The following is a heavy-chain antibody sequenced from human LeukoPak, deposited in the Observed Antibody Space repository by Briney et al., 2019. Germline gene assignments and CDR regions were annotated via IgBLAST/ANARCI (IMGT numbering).Heavy chain of an antibody. CDR2: IWHDGSHK. CDR3: ASGVYSSGWYLDY. V-gene: IGHV3-33*01. D-gene: IGHD6-19*01. CDR1: AFPFSSYG. J-gene: IGHJ4*02. Sequence: PGGSLRLSVAASAFPFSSYGMHWFRQAPGKGLEGVAAIWHDGSHKYYADSVTGRFTISRDNSKNTLYLQMNSLRAEDTAIYYCASGVYSSGWYLDYWGQGTLVTVSS.